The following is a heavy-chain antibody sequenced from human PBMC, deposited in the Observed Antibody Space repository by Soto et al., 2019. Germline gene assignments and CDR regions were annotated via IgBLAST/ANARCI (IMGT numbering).Heavy chain of an antibody. CDR1: GGSITNYY. D-gene: IGHD3-10*01. Sequence: QVQLQESGPGLVKPSETLSLTCTVSGGSITNYYCSWFRQPPGKGLEWIGYINYAGYSAYDLSLKRRVTLSMDASKTQFSLMLESLTATDTAVYYCARHGFGPVHGLVDVWGQGTTVIVSS. J-gene: IGHJ6*02. CDR2: INYAGYS. CDR3: ARHGFGPVHGLVDV. V-gene: IGHV4-59*08.